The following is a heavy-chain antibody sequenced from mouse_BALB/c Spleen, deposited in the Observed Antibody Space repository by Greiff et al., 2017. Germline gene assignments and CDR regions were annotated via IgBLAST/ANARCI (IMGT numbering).Heavy chain of an antibody. CDR3: ARHGGYPYYYAMDY. CDR1: GFAFSSYD. Sequence: EVKLVESGGGLVKPGGSLKLSCAASGFAFSSYDMSWVRQTPEKRLEWVAYISSGGGSTYYPDTVKGRFTIPRDNAKNTLYLQMSSLKSEDTAMYYCARHGGYPYYYAMDYWGQGTSVTVSS. J-gene: IGHJ4*01. V-gene: IGHV5-12-1*01. CDR2: ISSGGGST. D-gene: IGHD2-2*01.